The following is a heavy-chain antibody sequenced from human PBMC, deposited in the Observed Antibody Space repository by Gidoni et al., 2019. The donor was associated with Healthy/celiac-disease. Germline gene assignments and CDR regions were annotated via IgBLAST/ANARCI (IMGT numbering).Heavy chain of an antibody. CDR3: TTDPSDILTGYYTEDIPGY. CDR1: GFTFSNAW. D-gene: IGHD3-9*01. J-gene: IGHJ4*02. Sequence: EVQLVESGGGLVKPGGSLRLYCAASGFTFSNAWLTWVRKDPGKGLECVGRIKSKTDGGTTDYAAPVKGRFTISRDDSKNTLYLQMNGLKTEDTAVYYCTTDPSDILTGYYTEDIPGYWGQGTLVTVSS. CDR2: IKSKTDGGTT. V-gene: IGHV3-15*01.